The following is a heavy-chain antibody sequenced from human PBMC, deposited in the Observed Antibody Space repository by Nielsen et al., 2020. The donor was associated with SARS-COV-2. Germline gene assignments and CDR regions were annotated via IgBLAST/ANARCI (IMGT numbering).Heavy chain of an antibody. CDR1: GYSFISYC. CDR3: ARCEIAAAAIWFDP. V-gene: IGHV5-51*01. D-gene: IGHD6-13*01. J-gene: IGHJ5*02. CDR2: IDPGDSET. Sequence: GESLKISCKGSGYSFISYCIGWVRQMPGKGLEWMGIIDPGDSETRYSSSFQGQVTFSADKSISTAYLQWSSLKASDTAMYYCARCEIAAAAIWFDPWGQGTLVTVSS.